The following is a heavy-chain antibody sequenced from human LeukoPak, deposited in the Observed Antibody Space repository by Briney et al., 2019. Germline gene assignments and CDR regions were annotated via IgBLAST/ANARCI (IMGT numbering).Heavy chain of an antibody. Sequence: GGSLRLSCAASGFTLSSYWMSWVRQAPGKGLQWVGKIKQDGSNNYYVDSVKGRFTISRDNAKNSLYLQMNSLSAEDTAVYYCARDGASGTYLDDAFDIWGQGTMVTVSS. CDR3: ARDGASGTYLDDAFDI. J-gene: IGHJ3*02. D-gene: IGHD1-26*01. CDR1: GFTLSSYW. V-gene: IGHV3-7*01. CDR2: IKQDGSNN.